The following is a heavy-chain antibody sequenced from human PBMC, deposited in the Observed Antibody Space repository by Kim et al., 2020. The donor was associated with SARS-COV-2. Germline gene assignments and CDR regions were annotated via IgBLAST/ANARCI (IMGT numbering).Heavy chain of an antibody. D-gene: IGHD1-26*01. J-gene: IGHJ4*02. V-gene: IGHV7-4-1*02. Sequence: TTYGQTFTGQLLISLDTSGSTAYLQISSLKAEDTAVYYCAREVDSGASDYWGQGTLVTVSS. CDR3: AREVDSGASDY. CDR2: T.